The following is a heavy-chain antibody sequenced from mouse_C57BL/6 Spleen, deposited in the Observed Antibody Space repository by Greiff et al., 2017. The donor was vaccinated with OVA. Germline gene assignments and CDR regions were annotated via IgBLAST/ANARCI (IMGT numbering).Heavy chain of an antibody. J-gene: IGHJ4*01. V-gene: IGHV1-22*01. CDR3: ARELYSNYGGAMDY. Sequence: EVQLQQSGPELVKPGASVQMSCKASGYTFTDYNMHWVKQSHGKSLEWIGYINPNNGGTSYNQKFKGKATLTVNKSSSTAYMELRSLTSEDSAVYYCARELYSNYGGAMDYWGQGTSVTVSS. CDR1: GYTFTDYN. D-gene: IGHD2-5*01. CDR2: INPNNGGT.